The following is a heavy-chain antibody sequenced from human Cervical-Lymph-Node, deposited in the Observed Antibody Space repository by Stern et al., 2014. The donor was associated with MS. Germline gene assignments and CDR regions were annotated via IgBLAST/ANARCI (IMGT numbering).Heavy chain of an antibody. V-gene: IGHV5-51*01. D-gene: IGHD6-19*01. CDR2: IYPGDSDT. Sequence: EVQLEESGAEVKKPGESLKISCKGSGYSFTTYWIGWVRQMPGKGLEWMGIIYPGDSDTKYSPSFQGQVTISADKSISTAYLQWSSLKASDTAMYYCVRLYNRAWYPVDYWGQGTLVTVSS. CDR3: VRLYNRAWYPVDY. J-gene: IGHJ4*02. CDR1: GYSFTTYW.